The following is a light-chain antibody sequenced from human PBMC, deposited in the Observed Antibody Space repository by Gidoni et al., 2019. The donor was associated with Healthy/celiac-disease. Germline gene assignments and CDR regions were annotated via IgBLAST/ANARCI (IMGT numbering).Light chain of an antibody. CDR2: AAS. CDR3: HQDITLPWT. CDR1: QGISSW. Sequence: RAESPASVSAAVGHRVTITCRASQGISSWLAWYQQKPGKAPKLLIYAASSLQSGVTSKSSGSGSWTDFMLTTSRLEHDDFEAYYYHQDITLPWTFXQXTKVEIK. J-gene: IGKJ1*01. V-gene: IGKV1-12*01.